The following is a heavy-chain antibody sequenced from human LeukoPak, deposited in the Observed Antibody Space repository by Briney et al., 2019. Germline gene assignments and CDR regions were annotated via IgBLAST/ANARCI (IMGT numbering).Heavy chain of an antibody. CDR2: ISAYNGNT. J-gene: IGHJ2*01. V-gene: IGHV1-18*01. D-gene: IGHD3-9*01. CDR1: GYTFTSYG. Sequence: GASVKVSCKASGYTFTSYGISWVRQAPGQGLEWMGWISAYNGNTNYAQKLQGRVTMSTDTSTSTAYMELRSLRSDATAVYYCARDYDISPDWYFDLWGRGTLVTVSS. CDR3: ARDYDISPDWYFDL.